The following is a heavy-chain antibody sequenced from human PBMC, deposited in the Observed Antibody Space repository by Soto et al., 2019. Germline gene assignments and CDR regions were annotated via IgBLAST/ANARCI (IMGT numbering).Heavy chain of an antibody. J-gene: IGHJ4*02. Sequence: EASVKVSCKASGYTFSNFGITWVRQAPGQGLEWMGWLNTYNGNTNFALKFQGRVTMTTDTSTNTAYMDLRSLTSDDTAVYYCARGPDPTYSVFWGQGTLVTVSS. V-gene: IGHV1-18*01. CDR3: ARGPDPTYSVF. CDR1: GYTFSNFG. CDR2: LNTYNGNT.